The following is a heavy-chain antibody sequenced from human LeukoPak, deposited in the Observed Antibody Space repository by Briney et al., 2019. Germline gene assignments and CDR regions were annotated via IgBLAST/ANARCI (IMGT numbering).Heavy chain of an antibody. D-gene: IGHD3-22*01. CDR2: ITGSSSTI. J-gene: IGHJ4*02. V-gene: IGHV3-48*02. CDR1: GFTLSGYA. CDR3: ARWRSGYYFDY. Sequence: PGGSLRLSCAASGFTLSGYAMNWVRQAPGKGLEWVSDITGSSSTIHYADSVKGRFTISRDNAKNSLYLQMNSLTDEDTAVYYCARWRSGYYFDYWGQGTLVTVSS.